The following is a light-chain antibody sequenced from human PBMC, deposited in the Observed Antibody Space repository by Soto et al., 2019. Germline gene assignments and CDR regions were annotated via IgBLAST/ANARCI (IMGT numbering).Light chain of an antibody. CDR1: SSNIGGYNI. V-gene: IGLV2-23*01. Sequence: QSVLTQPASVSGSPGQSITISCSGTSSNIGGYNIVSWYQQHPGKAPKVIIYEGVKRPSGVSDRFSGSTSGVTASLTISGLQAEDEAVYYCCSYVGATTYVFGSGTKLTVL. J-gene: IGLJ1*01. CDR2: EGV. CDR3: CSYVGATTYV.